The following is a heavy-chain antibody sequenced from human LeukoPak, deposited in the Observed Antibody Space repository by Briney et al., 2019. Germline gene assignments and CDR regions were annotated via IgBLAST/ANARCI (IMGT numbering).Heavy chain of an antibody. Sequence: GGSLRLSCAASGFTFSSYWMTWVRQAPGKGLEWEANINQDGSEKYYVDSVRGRFTISRDNAKNSLYLQMNSLRTEDTAVYYCARAGLLWFGESKFDYWGQGTLVTVSS. CDR1: GFTFSSYW. D-gene: IGHD3-10*01. V-gene: IGHV3-7*01. CDR3: ARAGLLWFGESKFDY. J-gene: IGHJ4*02. CDR2: INQDGSEK.